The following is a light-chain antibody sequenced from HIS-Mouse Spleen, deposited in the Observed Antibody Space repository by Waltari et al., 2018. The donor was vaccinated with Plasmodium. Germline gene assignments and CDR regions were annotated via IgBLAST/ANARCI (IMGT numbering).Light chain of an antibody. J-gene: IGLJ2*01. CDR2: DVS. CDR3: QSADSSATYVV. V-gene: IGLV2-14*03. Sequence: QSALTQPASVSGSPGQSITIPCTGTSSDVGGYNYVSCYQQHPGKAPKLMIYDVSNRPSGVSNRFSGSSSGTTVTLTISGVQAEDEADYYCQSADSSATYVVFGGGTKLTVL. CDR1: SSDVGGYNY.